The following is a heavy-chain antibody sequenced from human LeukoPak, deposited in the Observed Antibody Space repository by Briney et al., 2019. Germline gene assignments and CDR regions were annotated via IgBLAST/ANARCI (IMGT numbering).Heavy chain of an antibody. Sequence: ASMKVSCKASGYTFTSYYMHLLRLAPGQGLEWMGIINPSGGSTNYAQQFQGRVTMTRDTSTRTVYMELSSLRSEDTAVYYCARVGSRDGYNWDFEYWGQGTLVTVSS. V-gene: IGHV1-46*01. J-gene: IGHJ4*02. D-gene: IGHD5-24*01. CDR3: ARVGSRDGYNWDFEY. CDR2: INPSGGST. CDR1: GYTFTSYY.